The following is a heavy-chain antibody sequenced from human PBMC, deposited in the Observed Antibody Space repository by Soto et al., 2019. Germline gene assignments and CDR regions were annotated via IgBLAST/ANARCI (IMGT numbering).Heavy chain of an antibody. J-gene: IGHJ4*02. D-gene: IGHD3-16*01. CDR2: ISYDGSNK. CDR3: AKDGATGGDGYIGTSLDY. V-gene: IGHV3-30*18. Sequence: QVQLVESGGGVVQPGRSLRLSCAASGFTFSSYGMHWVRQAPGKGLEWVAVISYDGSNKYYADSVKGRFTISRDNSKNTLYLQMNSPRAEDTAVYYCAKDGATGGDGYIGTSLDYWGQGTLVTVSS. CDR1: GFTFSSYG.